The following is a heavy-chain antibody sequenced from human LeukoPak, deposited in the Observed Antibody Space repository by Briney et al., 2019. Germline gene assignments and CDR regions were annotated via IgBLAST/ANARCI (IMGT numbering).Heavy chain of an antibody. V-gene: IGHV3-11*01. J-gene: IGHJ4*02. CDR3: ARASGRANH. CDR1: EFTFSDYY. Sequence: GGSLRLSCAASEFTFSDYYMSWSRQAPGKGLEWLSYISNSGVTIYYADSVKGRFTISRDNAKNSLYLQMNSLRAEDTAIYYCARASGRANHWGQGTLVTVSS. CDR2: ISNSGVTI.